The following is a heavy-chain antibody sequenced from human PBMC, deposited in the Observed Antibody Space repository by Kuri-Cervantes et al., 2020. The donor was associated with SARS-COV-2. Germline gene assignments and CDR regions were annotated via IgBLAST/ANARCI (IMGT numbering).Heavy chain of an antibody. V-gene: IGHV1-24*01. D-gene: IGHD2-2*01. J-gene: IGHJ5*02. CDR1: GYTLTELS. CDR3: ATSGSPVPDLNWFDP. Sequence: ASVKVSCKVSGYTLTELSMHWVRQAPGKGLEWMGGFDPEDGETIYAQKFQGRVTMTGDTSTDTAYMELSSLRSEDTAVYYCATSGSPVPDLNWFDPWGQGTLVTVSS. CDR2: FDPEDGET.